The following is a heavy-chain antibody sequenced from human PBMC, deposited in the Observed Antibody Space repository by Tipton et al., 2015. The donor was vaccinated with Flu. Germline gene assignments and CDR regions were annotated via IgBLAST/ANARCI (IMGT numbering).Heavy chain of an antibody. CDR3: ARGRSRRSEPRSGYYYGMDV. CDR2: IYDGKSV. V-gene: IGHV4-61*08. J-gene: IGHJ6*02. CDR1: RGSVSGGDYY. Sequence: TLSLTCTVSRGSVSGGDYYWNWIRQPPGKGLEWISYIYDGKSVSYNSSLKSRVTISLDTSKNQISLNLDSVTAADTAVYYCARGRSRRSEPRSGYYYGMDVWGQGTTVTVSS. D-gene: IGHD2-2*01.